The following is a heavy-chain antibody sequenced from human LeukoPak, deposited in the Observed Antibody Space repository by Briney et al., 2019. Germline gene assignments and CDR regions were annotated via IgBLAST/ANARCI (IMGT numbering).Heavy chain of an antibody. Sequence: SETLSLTCAVYGGSFSGYYWSWIRQPPGKGLEWIGEINHSGSTNYNPSLKSRVTISVDTSKNQFSLKLSSVTAADTAVYYCARDRSHYGDYAFDYWGQGTLVTVSS. CDR3: ARDRSHYGDYAFDY. J-gene: IGHJ4*02. CDR1: GGSFSGYY. D-gene: IGHD4-17*01. CDR2: INHSGST. V-gene: IGHV4-34*01.